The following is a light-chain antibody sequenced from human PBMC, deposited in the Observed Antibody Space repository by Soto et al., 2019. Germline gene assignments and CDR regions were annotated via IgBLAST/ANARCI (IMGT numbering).Light chain of an antibody. CDR3: QQYGSSPRALT. Sequence: EIVLTQSPGTLSLSPGERATLSCRASQSVSSSYLAWYQQKPGQAPRLLIYGASSRATGIPDRFSGSGSGTEFTLTISSLQSEDFAVYYCQQYGSSPRALTCGGGTKVDIK. CDR2: GAS. V-gene: IGKV3-20*01. J-gene: IGKJ4*01. CDR1: QSVSSSY.